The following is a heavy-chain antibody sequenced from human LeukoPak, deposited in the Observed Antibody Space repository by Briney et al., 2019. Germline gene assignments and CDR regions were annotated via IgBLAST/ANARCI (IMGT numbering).Heavy chain of an antibody. CDR1: GGSISSGGYS. Sequence: SETLSLTCAVPGGSISSGGYSWSWIRQPPGKGLEWIGYIYHSGSTYYNPSLKSRVTISVDRSKNQFSLKLSSVTAADTAMYYCARGSGDYYYYGMDVWGQGTTVTVSS. V-gene: IGHV4-30-2*01. D-gene: IGHD7-27*01. CDR2: IYHSGST. J-gene: IGHJ6*02. CDR3: ARGSGDYYYYGMDV.